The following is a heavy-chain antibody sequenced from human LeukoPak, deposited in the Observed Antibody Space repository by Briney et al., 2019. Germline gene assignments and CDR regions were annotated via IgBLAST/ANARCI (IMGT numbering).Heavy chain of an antibody. CDR3: ATRGSSWYGYWFDP. J-gene: IGHJ5*02. Sequence: ASVKVSCKVSGYTLTELSMHWVRQAPGKGLEWMGGFDPEDGETIYAQKFQGRVTMTGDTSTDTAYMELSSLRSEDTAVYYCATRGSSWYGYWFDPWGQGTLSPSPQ. CDR1: GYTLTELS. D-gene: IGHD6-13*01. V-gene: IGHV1-24*01. CDR2: FDPEDGET.